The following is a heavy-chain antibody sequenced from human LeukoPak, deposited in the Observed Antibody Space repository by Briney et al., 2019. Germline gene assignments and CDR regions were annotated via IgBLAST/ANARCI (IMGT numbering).Heavy chain of an antibody. CDR1: GGSISSYY. CDR2: INHSGST. D-gene: IGHD1-26*01. V-gene: IGHV4-34*01. J-gene: IGHJ4*02. CDR3: ATVRGLGVGPTQGIDY. Sequence: SETLSLTCTVSGGSISSYYWSWIRQPPGKGLEWIGEINHSGSTNYNPSLKRRVTISVDTSKNQFSLKLSSVTAADTAVYYCATVRGLGVGPTQGIDYWGQGTLVTVSS.